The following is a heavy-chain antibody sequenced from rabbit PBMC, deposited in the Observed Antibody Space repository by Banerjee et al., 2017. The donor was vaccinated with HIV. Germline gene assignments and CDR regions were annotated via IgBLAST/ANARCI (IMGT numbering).Heavy chain of an antibody. Sequence: QQLEESGGDLVKPGASLTLTCTASGIDFSSGYYMCWVRQAPGKGLEWIACIYTGSSGSTYYASWAKGRFTISKTSSTTVTLQMTSLTAADTATYFCARDGNAGYAGYSYKLWGQGTLVTVS. V-gene: IGHV1S40*01. CDR2: IYTGSSGST. CDR1: GIDFSSGYY. CDR3: ARDGNAGYAGYSYKL. J-gene: IGHJ3*01. D-gene: IGHD8-1*01.